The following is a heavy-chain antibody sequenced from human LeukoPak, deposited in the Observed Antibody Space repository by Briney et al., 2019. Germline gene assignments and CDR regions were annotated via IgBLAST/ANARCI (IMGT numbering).Heavy chain of an antibody. J-gene: IGHJ4*02. Sequence: GGSLRLSCAVSGITLSNYGMSWVREAPGKGLEWVAGISGSGGSTIYADSVKGRFTISRDNPKNTLYLQMNSLRAEDTAFYFCAKRGVVIRVFLVGFHKEAFYFESWGQGALVTVSS. V-gene: IGHV3-23*01. CDR2: ISGSGGST. D-gene: IGHD3/OR15-3a*01. CDR3: AKRGVVIRVFLVGFHKEAFYFES. CDR1: GITLSNYG.